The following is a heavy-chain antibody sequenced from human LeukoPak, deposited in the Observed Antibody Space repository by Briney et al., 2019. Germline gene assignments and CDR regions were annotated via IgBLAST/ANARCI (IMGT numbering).Heavy chain of an antibody. CDR2: MYYSGET. CDR3: ARHHSVWHFDS. CDR1: GDFVGSYY. V-gene: IGHV4-59*02. D-gene: IGHD2-21*01. Sequence: SETLSLTCSVSGDFVGSYYLSWVRQPPGKGLDWIGCMYYSGETHYNPSLQSRVSMSIDTSKNQFSLKVYSLTAADTAVYYCARHHSVWHFDSWGQGIPVTVSS. J-gene: IGHJ4*02.